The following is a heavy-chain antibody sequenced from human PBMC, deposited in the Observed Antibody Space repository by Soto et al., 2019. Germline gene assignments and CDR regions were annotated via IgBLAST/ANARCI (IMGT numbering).Heavy chain of an antibody. CDR1: GFTFSSYA. J-gene: IGHJ4*02. D-gene: IGHD3-10*01. CDR3: ARFGFTYYSDY. CDR2: ISSHGGST. Sequence: EVQLVESGGGLVQPGGSLRLSCAASGFTFSSYAMHWVRQAPGKGLEYVSAISSHGGSTYYANSVKGSVTISRHNSHHPLYLQMGSLRAEDMALYYCARFGFTYYSDYWGQGTLVTVSS. V-gene: IGHV3-64*01.